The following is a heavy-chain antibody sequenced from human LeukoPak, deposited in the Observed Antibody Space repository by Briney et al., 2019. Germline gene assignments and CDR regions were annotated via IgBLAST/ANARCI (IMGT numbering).Heavy chain of an antibody. V-gene: IGHV3-7*01. CDR1: GFTFSSYW. CDR3: ARDYGSGSYYNGPWDY. J-gene: IGHJ4*02. D-gene: IGHD3-10*01. CDR2: IKQDGSEK. Sequence: GGSLRLSCAASGFTFSSYWMHWVRQAPGKGLEWVANIKQDGSEKYYVDSVKGRFTISRDNAKNPLYLQMNSLRAEDTAVYYCARDYGSGSYYNGPWDYWGQGTLVTVSS.